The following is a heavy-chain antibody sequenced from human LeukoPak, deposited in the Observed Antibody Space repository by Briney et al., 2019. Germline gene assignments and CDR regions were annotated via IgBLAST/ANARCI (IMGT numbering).Heavy chain of an antibody. V-gene: IGHV4-34*01. CDR3: ARAVYYYGSGSYYYYYGMDV. D-gene: IGHD3-10*01. J-gene: IGHJ6*04. Sequence: PSETLSLTCAAYGGSFSGYYWSWIRQPPGNGLEWIGVINHSGSTNYNPSLKSRVTISVDTSKNQFSLKLSSVTAADTAVYYCARAVYYYGSGSYYYYYGMDVWGKGTTVTVSS. CDR1: GGSFSGYY. CDR2: INHSGST.